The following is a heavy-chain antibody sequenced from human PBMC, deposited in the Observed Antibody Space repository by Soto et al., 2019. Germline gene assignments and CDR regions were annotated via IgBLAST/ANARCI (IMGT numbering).Heavy chain of an antibody. CDR3: ASQNIVVVPAWGLDGYYYGMDV. D-gene: IGHD2-2*01. Sequence: SETLSLTCTVSGGSISSSSYYWGWIRQPPGKGLEWIGSIYYSGSTYYNPSLKSRVTISVDTSKNQFSLKLSSVTAADTAVYYCASQNIVVVPAWGLDGYYYGMDVWGQGTTVT. CDR2: IYYSGST. CDR1: GGSISSSSYY. J-gene: IGHJ6*02. V-gene: IGHV4-39*01.